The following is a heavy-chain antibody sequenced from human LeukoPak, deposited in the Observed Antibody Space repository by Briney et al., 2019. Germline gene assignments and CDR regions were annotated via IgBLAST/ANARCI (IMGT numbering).Heavy chain of an antibody. J-gene: IGHJ4*02. CDR1: GFTFSSYA. D-gene: IGHD4-23*01. CDR3: ARDSSMYGGNLLDY. V-gene: IGHV3-21*01. Sequence: PGRSLRLSCAASGFTFSSYAMHWVRLAPGKGLECVSSITISSSYIYYADSVKGRFTISRDNAKNSLYLQMNSLRVEDTAVYYCARDSSMYGGNLLDYWGQGTLVTVSS. CDR2: ITISSSYI.